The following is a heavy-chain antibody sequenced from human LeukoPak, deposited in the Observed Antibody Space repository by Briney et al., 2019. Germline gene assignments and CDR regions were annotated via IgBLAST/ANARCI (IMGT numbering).Heavy chain of an antibody. CDR1: GYTFTSYG. CDR2: ISAYNGNT. CDR3: ARTTIQLWLKHWFDP. Sequence: ASVKVSCKASGYTFTSYGISWVRQAPGQGLEWMGWISAYNGNTNYAQKLQGRVTMTTDTSTSTAYMELRSLRSDDTAVYYCARTTIQLWLKHWFDPWGQGTLVTVSS. J-gene: IGHJ5*02. V-gene: IGHV1-18*01. D-gene: IGHD5-18*01.